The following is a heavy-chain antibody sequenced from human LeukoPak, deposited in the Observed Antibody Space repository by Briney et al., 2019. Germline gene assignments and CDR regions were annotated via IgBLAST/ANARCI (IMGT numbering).Heavy chain of an antibody. V-gene: IGHV4-61*02. CDR3: ARVDGSCSGGSCPSGNWFDP. CDR1: RGSISSGNYY. CDR2: FHTRGST. Sequence: SQTLSLTCTVSRGSISSGNYYWSWIRQPAGKGLEWIGRFHTRGSTNYNPSLKSRVIISVDTSKNQFSLKLNSVTAADTAVYYCARVDGSCSGGSCPSGNWFDPWGQGTLVTVSS. J-gene: IGHJ5*02. D-gene: IGHD2-15*01.